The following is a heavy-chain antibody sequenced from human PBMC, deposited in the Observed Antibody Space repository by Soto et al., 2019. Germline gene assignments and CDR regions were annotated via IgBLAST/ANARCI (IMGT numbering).Heavy chain of an antibody. CDR3: VNARYCYGGSCYGLPYYYGMDV. CDR1: GFTFSSYS. J-gene: IGHJ6*02. D-gene: IGHD2-15*01. V-gene: IGHV3-23*01. Sequence: EVQLLESGGTLVQPGGSLRLSCAASGFTFSSYSMSWVRQAPGKGLEWVSGISGSGAGTYYADSVQGRFTISRDNSENKVYLQMNSLRAEDTAVYYCVNARYCYGGSCYGLPYYYGMDVWGQGTTVTVSS. CDR2: ISGSGAGT.